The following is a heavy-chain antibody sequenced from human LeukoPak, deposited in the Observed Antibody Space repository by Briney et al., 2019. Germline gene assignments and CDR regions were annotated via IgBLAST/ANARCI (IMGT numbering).Heavy chain of an antibody. CDR2: IYYSGST. V-gene: IGHV4-59*08. D-gene: IGHD3-3*01. J-gene: IGHJ5*02. CDR1: GGSITSHY. CDR3: ASTEWTYDR. Sequence: SETLSLTCTASGGSITSHYWSWMRQPPGKGLEWIGYIYYSGSTNYNPSLKSRVTISLDTSKNQFSLKLSSVTAADTAVYYCASTEWTYDRSGQGTLVTVSS.